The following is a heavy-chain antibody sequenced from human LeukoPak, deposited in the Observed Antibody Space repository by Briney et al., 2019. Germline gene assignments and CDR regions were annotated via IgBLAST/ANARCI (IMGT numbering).Heavy chain of an antibody. CDR2: IYSSGST. V-gene: IGHV4-4*07. D-gene: IGHD2-21*02. Sequence: SETLSLTCTVSGGSISSYDWSWIRQPAGKGLEWIGRIYSSGSTNYNASFQRRVTISLETSKRQFSLNLSSVTAADTAVYYCAKVAVTGYNWFDPWGQGTLVTVSS. CDR1: GGSISSYD. J-gene: IGHJ5*02. CDR3: AKVAVTGYNWFDP.